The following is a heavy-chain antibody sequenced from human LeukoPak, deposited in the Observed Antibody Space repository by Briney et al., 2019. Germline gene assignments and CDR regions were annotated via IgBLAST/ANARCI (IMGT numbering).Heavy chain of an antibody. CDR2: MNPNTGYT. D-gene: IGHD5-18*01. CDR3: ARDQGRGYSYGLYYFDY. CDR1: GYTFTSYD. Sequence: ASVKVSCKASGYTFTSYDIIWVRQATGQGLEWMGWMNPNTGYTGYAHQFQGRITMTRNTAISTAYMDLSSLNSQDTAVYYCARDQGRGYSYGLYYFDYWGQGTLVTVSS. J-gene: IGHJ4*02. V-gene: IGHV1-8*01.